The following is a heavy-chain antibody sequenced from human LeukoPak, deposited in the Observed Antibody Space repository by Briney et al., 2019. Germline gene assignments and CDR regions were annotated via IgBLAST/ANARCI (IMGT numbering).Heavy chain of an antibody. V-gene: IGHV1-69*13. Sequence: GASVKVSCKASGGTFSSYAISWVRQAPGQGLEWMGGIIPIFGTANYAQKFQGRVTITADESTSTAYMELSSLRSEDTAMYYCARSGKLHFDYWGQGTLVTVSS. J-gene: IGHJ4*02. CDR1: GGTFSSYA. CDR3: ARSGKLHFDY. CDR2: IIPIFGTA. D-gene: IGHD6-6*01.